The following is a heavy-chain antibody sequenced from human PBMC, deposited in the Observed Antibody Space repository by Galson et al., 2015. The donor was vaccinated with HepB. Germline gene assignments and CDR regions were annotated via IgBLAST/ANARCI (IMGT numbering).Heavy chain of an antibody. CDR2: INPNTGNP. D-gene: IGHD1-1*01. V-gene: IGHV7-4-1*02. CDR3: ARGPTGALDY. Sequence: SVKVPCKASGYRFIEYGVNWVRQAPGQGLEWMGWINPNTGNPTYAQGFTGRFVSSSDTSVTTAYLQISGLAPDDSAIYFCARGPTGALDYWGQGTLVTVSS. J-gene: IGHJ4*02. CDR1: GYRFIEYG.